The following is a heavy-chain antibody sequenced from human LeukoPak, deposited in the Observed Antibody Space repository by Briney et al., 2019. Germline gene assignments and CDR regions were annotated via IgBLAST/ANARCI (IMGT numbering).Heavy chain of an antibody. Sequence: PGGSLRLSCAASGFTFSSYWMHWVRQAPGKGLVWVSRINSDGSSTTYADSVKGRFTISRDNAKNMLYLQMNSLRVEDTALYYCRVVAATRDYYYYGMDVWGQGTTVTVSS. V-gene: IGHV3-74*01. CDR2: INSDGSST. CDR1: GFTFSSYW. CDR3: RVVAATRDYYYYGMDV. J-gene: IGHJ6*02. D-gene: IGHD2-15*01.